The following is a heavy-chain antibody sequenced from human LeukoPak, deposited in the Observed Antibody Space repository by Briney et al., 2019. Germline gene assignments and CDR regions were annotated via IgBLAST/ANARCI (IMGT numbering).Heavy chain of an antibody. V-gene: IGHV4-31*03. CDR1: GGSISSGGYY. D-gene: IGHD3-22*01. CDR2: IYYSGST. Sequence: TLSLTCTVSGGSISSGGYYWGWNRQHPGKGLEWVGYIYYSGSTYYNTSLKSRVTISVDTSKNQFSLKLSSVTAADTAVYYCARISYYYDSSGYHYYFDYWGQGTLVTVSS. J-gene: IGHJ4*02. CDR3: ARISYYYDSSGYHYYFDY.